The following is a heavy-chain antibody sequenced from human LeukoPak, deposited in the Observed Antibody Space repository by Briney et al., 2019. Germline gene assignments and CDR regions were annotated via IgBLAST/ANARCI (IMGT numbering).Heavy chain of an antibody. V-gene: IGHV1-2*02. Sequence: EASVKVSCKASGYTFTVYYIHWVRQAPGQGLEYMGWINPNSGGTNYAQKFQGRVTMTRDTSISTAYMEVSRLTSDDTAVYYCALYSSGLFDPWGQGTLVTVSS. J-gene: IGHJ5*02. CDR1: GYTFTVYY. CDR2: INPNSGGT. D-gene: IGHD6-19*01. CDR3: ALYSSGLFDP.